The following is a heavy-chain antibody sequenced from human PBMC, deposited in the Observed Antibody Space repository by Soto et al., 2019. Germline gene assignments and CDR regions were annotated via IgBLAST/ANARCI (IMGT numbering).Heavy chain of an antibody. CDR3: ARMGSYPDYFDY. V-gene: IGHV1-69*06. D-gene: IGHD1-26*01. Sequence: SVKVSCKASGGTFSSYAISWVRQAPGQGLEWMGGIIPIFGTANYAQKFQGRVAITADKSTSTAYMELSSLRSEDTAVYYCARMGSYPDYFDYWGQGTLVTVSS. CDR2: IIPIFGTA. J-gene: IGHJ4*02. CDR1: GGTFSSYA.